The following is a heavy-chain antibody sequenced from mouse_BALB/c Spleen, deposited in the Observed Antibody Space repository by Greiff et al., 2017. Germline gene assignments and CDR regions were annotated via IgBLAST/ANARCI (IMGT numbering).Heavy chain of an antibody. Sequence: QVQLQQPGAELVMPGASVKMSCKASGYTFTDYWMHWVKQRPGQGLEWIGAIDTSDSYTSYNQKFKGKATLTVDESSSTAYMQLSSLTSEDSAVYYCARGGNYVGYWGQGTTLTVSS. V-gene: IGHV1-69*01. J-gene: IGHJ2*01. CDR3: ARGGNYVGY. CDR2: IDTSDSYT. CDR1: GYTFTDYW.